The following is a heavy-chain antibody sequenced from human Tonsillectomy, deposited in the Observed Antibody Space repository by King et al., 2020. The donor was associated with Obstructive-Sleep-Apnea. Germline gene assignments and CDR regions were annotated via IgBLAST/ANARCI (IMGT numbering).Heavy chain of an antibody. Sequence: QVQLVESGGGVVQPGRSLRLSCAASGFTFSSYAMHWVRQAPGKGLEWVAVISYDGSNKYYADSVKGRSTISRDNSKNTLYLQMNSLRAEDTAVDYCARDQWVDTAMVSWTYYYYGMDVWGQGTTVTVSS. J-gene: IGHJ6*02. D-gene: IGHD5-18*01. CDR3: ARDQWVDTAMVSWTYYYYGMDV. V-gene: IGHV3-30*04. CDR2: ISYDGSNK. CDR1: GFTFSSYA.